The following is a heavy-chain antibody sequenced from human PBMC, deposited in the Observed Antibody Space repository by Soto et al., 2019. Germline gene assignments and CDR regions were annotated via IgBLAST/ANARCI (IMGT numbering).Heavy chain of an antibody. CDR3: ARGRRETVTTSPYYFDY. D-gene: IGHD4-4*01. CDR2: IYPGDSDT. CDR1: GYLFSTYW. V-gene: IGHV5-51*01. J-gene: IGHJ4*01. Sequence: PGESLKVCYKASGYLFSTYWICWVRPMPEKGLEWMGIIYPGDSDTRYSPSFQGQVTISADKSISTAYLQWSSLKASDTAMYYCARGRRETVTTSPYYFDYWGHGTLVTVSS.